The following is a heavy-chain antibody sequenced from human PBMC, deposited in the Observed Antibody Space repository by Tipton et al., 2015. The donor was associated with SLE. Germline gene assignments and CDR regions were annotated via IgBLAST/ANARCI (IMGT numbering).Heavy chain of an antibody. J-gene: IGHJ4*02. D-gene: IGHD5-12*01. V-gene: IGHV4-59*01. Sequence: LSCTVSGGSISSYYWSWIRQPPGKGLEWIGYIYYSGSTNYNPSLKSRVTISVDTSKNQFSLKLSSVTAADTAVYYCARDIVATNWGQGTLVTVSS. CDR1: GGSISSYY. CDR2: IYYSGST. CDR3: ARDIVATN.